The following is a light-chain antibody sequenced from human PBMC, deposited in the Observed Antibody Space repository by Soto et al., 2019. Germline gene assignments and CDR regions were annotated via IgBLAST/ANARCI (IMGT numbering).Light chain of an antibody. CDR3: SSYTSSSTLLYV. J-gene: IGLJ1*01. V-gene: IGLV2-14*01. Sequence: QAVVTRPASVSGSPGQSITISCTGTSSDVGGYNYVSWYQQHPGKAPKLMIYDVSNRPSGVSNRFSGSKSGNTASLTISGLQAEDEADYYCSSYTSSSTLLYVFGTGTKLTVL. CDR1: SSDVGGYNY. CDR2: DVS.